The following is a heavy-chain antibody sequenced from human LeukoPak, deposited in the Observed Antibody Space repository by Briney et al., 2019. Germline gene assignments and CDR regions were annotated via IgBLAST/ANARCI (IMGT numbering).Heavy chain of an antibody. CDR2: ISYDGKNI. V-gene: IGHV3-33*06. CDR1: GFSFSNYG. Sequence: GGPLRLSCAASGFSFSNYGFHWVRQAPGKGLDWVSAISYDGKNIHYPDSVKGRFTISRDNSRNTVYLQMNSLRVEDTAVYYCAKTYSRESGYDFFFHYWGRGTRVTVSS. J-gene: IGHJ4*02. CDR3: AKTYSRESGYDFFFHY. D-gene: IGHD5-12*01.